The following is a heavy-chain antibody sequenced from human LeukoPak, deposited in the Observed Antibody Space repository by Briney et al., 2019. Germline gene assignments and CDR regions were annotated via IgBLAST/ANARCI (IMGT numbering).Heavy chain of an antibody. CDR3: ARDRGGSYYNVPTTLGY. J-gene: IGHJ4*02. CDR2: VSAYNGDT. CDR1: GYTFSSYG. D-gene: IGHD3-10*01. V-gene: IGHV1-18*01. Sequence: ASVKVSCKTSGYTFSSYGITWVRQAPGQGLEWMGWVSAYNGDTKYAEKPQDRVTMSTDTSTTTAYMELRSLRSNATAVYYCARDRGGSYYNVPTTLGYWGQGTLVTVSS.